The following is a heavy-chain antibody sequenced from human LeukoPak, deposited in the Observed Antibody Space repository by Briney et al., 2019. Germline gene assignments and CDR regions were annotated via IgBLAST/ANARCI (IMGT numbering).Heavy chain of an antibody. CDR3: ARKQGDY. J-gene: IGHJ4*02. CDR2: IYYTGST. Sequence: PSETLSLTCTVSGGSITGYYWSWIRQPPGKGLEWIAYIYYTGSTNYNPSLKGRLTISADTSKSQFYLKLTSVTAADTAVYYCARKQGDYWGQGTLVTVSS. CDR1: GGSITGYY. V-gene: IGHV4-59*01. D-gene: IGHD1/OR15-1a*01.